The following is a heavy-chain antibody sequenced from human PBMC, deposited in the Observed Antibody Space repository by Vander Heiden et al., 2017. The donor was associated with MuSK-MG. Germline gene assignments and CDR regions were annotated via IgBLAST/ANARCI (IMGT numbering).Heavy chain of an antibody. CDR3: ARHRGCSGYLSNFDY. Sequence: QVQLQESGPGLVKPSETLSLTCAVSGYSISTGFFWGWIRQPPGEGLEWIATIYHSGSVYYSPSLKSRVTISVDTSKNEFSLNLRSVTATDTAVYYCARHRGCSGYLSNFDYWGQGTLVTVSS. CDR2: IYHSGSV. CDR1: GYSISTGFF. D-gene: IGHD5-12*01. V-gene: IGHV4-38-2*01. J-gene: IGHJ4*02.